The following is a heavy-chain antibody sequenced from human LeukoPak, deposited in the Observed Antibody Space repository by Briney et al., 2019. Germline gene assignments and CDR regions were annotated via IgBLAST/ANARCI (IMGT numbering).Heavy chain of an antibody. J-gene: IGHJ4*02. D-gene: IGHD1-26*01. CDR2: IWYDGSNK. CDR3: ARDLVGATRAFDY. CDR1: GFTFSSYG. Sequence: GGSLRLSCAASGFTFSSYGMHWVRQAPGKGLEWVAVIWYDGSNKYYADSVKGRFTISGDNSKNTLYLQMNSLRAEDTAVYYCARDLVGATRAFDYWGQGTLVTVSS. V-gene: IGHV3-33*01.